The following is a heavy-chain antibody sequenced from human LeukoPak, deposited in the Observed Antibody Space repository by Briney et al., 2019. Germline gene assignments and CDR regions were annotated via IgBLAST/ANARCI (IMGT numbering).Heavy chain of an antibody. CDR2: INSDGSST. J-gene: IGHJ6*02. D-gene: IGHD2-2*01. CDR1: GFTFNNYW. CDR3: ARERCISTSCSHGMDV. V-gene: IGHV3-74*01. Sequence: GVSLRLSCAASGFTFNNYWMNWVRHAPGKGLVWVSRINSDGSSTTDADSVRGRFTISRDNAKNTLYLQMNSLRAEDTAVYYCARERCISTSCSHGMDVWGQGTTVTVSS.